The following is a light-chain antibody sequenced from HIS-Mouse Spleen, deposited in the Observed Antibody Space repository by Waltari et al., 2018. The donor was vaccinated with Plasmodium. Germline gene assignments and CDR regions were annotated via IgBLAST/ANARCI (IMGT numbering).Light chain of an antibody. V-gene: IGLV2-23*01. CDR1: SSDVGSYNL. CDR3: CSYAGSSTYV. Sequence: QSALTQPASVSGSPGQSITISCTGPSSDVGSYNLVSWYQQHPGKAPKLMIYEGSKRPSWVSNRFSGSKSGNTASLTISGLQAEDEADYYCCSYAGSSTYVFGTGTKVTVL. CDR2: EGS. J-gene: IGLJ1*01.